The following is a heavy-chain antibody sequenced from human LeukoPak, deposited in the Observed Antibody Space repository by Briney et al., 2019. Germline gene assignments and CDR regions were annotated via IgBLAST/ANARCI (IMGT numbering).Heavy chain of an antibody. CDR3: ARDFFVDS. CDR1: GFTFNTYW. D-gene: IGHD2/OR15-2a*01. J-gene: IGHJ4*02. CDR2: INFDGSTT. Sequence: GGSLRLSCAASGFTFNTYWMHWVRQAPGRGLVWVSRINFDGSTTDYADSVKGRFTISRDNAKNTLYLQMNSLRAEDTALYYCARDFFVDSWGQGTLVTVAS. V-gene: IGHV3-74*01.